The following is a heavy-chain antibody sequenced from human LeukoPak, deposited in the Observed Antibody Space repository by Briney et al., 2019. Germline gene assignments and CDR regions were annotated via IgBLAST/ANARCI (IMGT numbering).Heavy chain of an antibody. CDR3: AKDGAAAGNYYYYYMDV. D-gene: IGHD6-25*01. CDR1: GFTFSSYG. V-gene: IGHV3-30*02. J-gene: IGHJ6*03. CDR2: IRYDGSNK. Sequence: GGSLRLSCAASGFTFSSYGMHWVRQAPGKGLEWVAFIRYDGSNKYYTDSVKGRFTISRDNSKNTLYLQMNSLRAEDTAVYYCAKDGAAAGNYYYYYMDVWGKGTTVTISS.